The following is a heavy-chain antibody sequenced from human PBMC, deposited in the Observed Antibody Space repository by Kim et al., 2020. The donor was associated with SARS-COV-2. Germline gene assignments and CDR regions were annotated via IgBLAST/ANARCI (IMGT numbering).Heavy chain of an antibody. Sequence: GGSLRLSCAASGFMFGDYGMHWVRQGPGKGLEWVAGFSDNSRSLGYADSVKGRFTVSRDNAKNSLYLEMNSLRVEDTALYYFAKVVYSSDFGMDYWGQGTLVTVSS. D-gene: IGHD3-22*01. CDR3: AKVVYSSDFGMDY. V-gene: IGHV3-9*01. J-gene: IGHJ4*02. CDR1: GFMFGDYG. CDR2: FSDNSRSL.